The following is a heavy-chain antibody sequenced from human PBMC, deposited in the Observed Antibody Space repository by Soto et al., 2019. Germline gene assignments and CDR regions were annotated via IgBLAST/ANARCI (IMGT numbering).Heavy chain of an antibody. CDR2: IYYSANT. D-gene: IGHD1-26*01. J-gene: IGHJ6*02. V-gene: IGHV4-31*02. Sequence: QVQLQESGPGLVKPSQTLSLTCSVSGGSISSGGYYWSWIRQPPGKGLEWIGYIYYSANTHYNPSLKGRVSISAVTSKNPFSLNLSSVTAADTSVYYCARSGGNSYYYGMDVWGQGPTVTVSS. CDR1: GGSISSGGYY. CDR3: ARSGGNSYYYGMDV.